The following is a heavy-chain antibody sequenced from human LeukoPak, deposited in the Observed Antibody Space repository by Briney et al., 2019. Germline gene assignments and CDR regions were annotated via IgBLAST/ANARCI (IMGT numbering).Heavy chain of an antibody. Sequence: SETLSLTCTVSGGSISSYYWSWIRQPAGKGLEWIGRIYSSGSTNYNPSLKSRVTMSVDTSNNQFSLKLSFVTAADTAVYYCARDPYCSGGSCYLNWFDPWGQGTLVTVSS. V-gene: IGHV4-4*07. J-gene: IGHJ5*02. D-gene: IGHD2-15*01. CDR2: IYSSGST. CDR1: GGSISSYY. CDR3: ARDPYCSGGSCYLNWFDP.